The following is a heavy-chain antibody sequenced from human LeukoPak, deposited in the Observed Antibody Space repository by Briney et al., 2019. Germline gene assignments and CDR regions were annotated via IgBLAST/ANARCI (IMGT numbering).Heavy chain of an antibody. CDR1: GSSISSSRYY. Sequence: SETLSLTCTVSGSSISSSRYYWGWIRQPPGKGLEWVGSIYYSGTTYYNPSLKSRVTISVDTSKNQFSLKLNSVTAADTAVFYCAANSADYNTLGSSYKVWGQGTLVTVSS. CDR3: AANSADYNTLGSSYKV. J-gene: IGHJ4*02. D-gene: IGHD3-10*01. CDR2: IYYSGTT. V-gene: IGHV4-39*01.